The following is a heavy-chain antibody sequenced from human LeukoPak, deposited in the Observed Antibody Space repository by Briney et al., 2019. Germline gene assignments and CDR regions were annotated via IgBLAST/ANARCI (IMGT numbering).Heavy chain of an antibody. V-gene: IGHV3-21*01. D-gene: IGHD1-20*01. CDR2: ISSSSSYI. CDR1: GFTFSSYS. Sequence: GGSLRLSCAASGFTFSSYSMNWVRQAPGKGLEWVSSISSSSSYIYYADSVKGRFTISRDNAKNSLYLQMNSLRAEDTAVYYCARDEPDNWNPQSGAFDIWGQGTMVTVSS. J-gene: IGHJ3*02. CDR3: ARDEPDNWNPQSGAFDI.